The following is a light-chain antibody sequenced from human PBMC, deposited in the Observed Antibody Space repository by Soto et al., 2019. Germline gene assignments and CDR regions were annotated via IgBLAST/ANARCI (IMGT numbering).Light chain of an antibody. CDR3: QQYNNWPYT. CDR2: GAS. V-gene: IGKV3-15*01. CDR1: QTVNSN. Sequence: EIVMTQSPATLSVSPGERATLSCRASQTVNSNLAWYQQKPGQAPRLLIYGASTRATDIPARFSGSGSGTEFALTISSLQSEDFALFYCQQYNNWPYTFGQGTRLEIK. J-gene: IGKJ2*01.